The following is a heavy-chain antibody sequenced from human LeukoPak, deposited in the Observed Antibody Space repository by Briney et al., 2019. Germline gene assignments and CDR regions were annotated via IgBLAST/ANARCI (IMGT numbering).Heavy chain of an antibody. V-gene: IGHV3-30-3*01. CDR3: ARAVQYYYGSGSYYNLPLDY. CDR2: ISYDGSNK. J-gene: IGHJ4*02. CDR1: GFSFSNYW. D-gene: IGHD3-10*01. Sequence: PGGSLRLSCAASGFSFSNYWMHWVRQAPGKGLEWVAVISYDGSNKYYADSVKGRFTISRDNSKNTLYLQMNSLRAEDTAVYYCARAVQYYYGSGSYYNLPLDYWGQGTLVTVSS.